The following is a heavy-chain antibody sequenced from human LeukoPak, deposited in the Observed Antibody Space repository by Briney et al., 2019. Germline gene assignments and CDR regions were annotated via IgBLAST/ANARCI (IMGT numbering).Heavy chain of an antibody. V-gene: IGHV4-30-4*01. Sequence: SETLSLTCTVTGASVTSGAYHWSWIRQSPGKGLEWIGHSENNKNHPSLNSRVTISVDSSKNQFSLKLSSVTAADTAMYYCARRISTRRGETCDSTSCYFDYWGQGTLVTVSS. D-gene: IGHD2-2*01. CDR2: SENN. CDR3: ARRISTRRGETCDSTSCYFDY. CDR1: GASVTSGAYH. J-gene: IGHJ4*02.